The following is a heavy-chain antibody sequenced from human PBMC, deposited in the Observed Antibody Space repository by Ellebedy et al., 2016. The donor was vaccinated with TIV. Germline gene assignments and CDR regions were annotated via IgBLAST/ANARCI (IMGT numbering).Heavy chain of an antibody. CDR3: AKTKVGGGDSDY. V-gene: IGHV3-23*01. CDR2: ISGSGGST. CDR1: GFTFSSYA. D-gene: IGHD3-16*01. Sequence: GESLKISXAASGFTFSSYAMSWVRQAPGKGLEWVSAISGSGGSTYYADSVKGRFTISRDNSKNTLYLQMNSLRAEDTAVYYCAKTKVGGGDSDYWGQGTLVTVSS. J-gene: IGHJ4*02.